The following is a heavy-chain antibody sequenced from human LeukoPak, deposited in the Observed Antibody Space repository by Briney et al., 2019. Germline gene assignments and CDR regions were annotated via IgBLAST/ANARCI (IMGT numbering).Heavy chain of an antibody. CDR3: ARVDYGGNGWDWFDP. CDR2: IYYSGST. CDR1: GGSISSSSYY. V-gene: IGHV4-39*01. J-gene: IGHJ5*02. D-gene: IGHD4-23*01. Sequence: SETLSLTCTVSGGSISSSSYYWGWIRQPPGKGLEWIGSIYYSGSTYYNPSLKSRVTISVDTSKNQFSLKLSSVTAADTAVYYCARVDYGGNGWDWFDPWGQGTRVTVSS.